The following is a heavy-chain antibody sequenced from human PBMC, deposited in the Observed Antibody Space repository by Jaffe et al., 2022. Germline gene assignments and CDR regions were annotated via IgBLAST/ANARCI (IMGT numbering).Heavy chain of an antibody. CDR2: IYSSGST. J-gene: IGHJ6*03. Sequence: QVQLQESGPGLVRPSETLSLTCTVSGGSISSYYWTWIRQPPGKGLEWIGYIYSSGSTSYNPSLKSRVTISVDRSKNQFSLKLNSVTAADTAVYYCARHFPNFFSYYMDVWGKGTTVTVSS. CDR1: GGSISSYY. V-gene: IGHV4-59*01. CDR3: ARHFPNFFSYYMDV. D-gene: IGHD3-3*02.